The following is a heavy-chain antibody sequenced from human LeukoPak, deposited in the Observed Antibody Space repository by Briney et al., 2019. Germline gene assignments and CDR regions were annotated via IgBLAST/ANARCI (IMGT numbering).Heavy chain of an antibody. V-gene: IGHV4-59*01. J-gene: IGHJ4*02. Sequence: SETLSLTCTVSGGSISSYYWSWIRQPPGKGLEWIGYIYYSGSTNYNPSLKSRVTISVDTSKNQFSLKLSSVTAADTAVYCCARELWFGGFDYWGQGTLVTVSS. D-gene: IGHD3-10*01. CDR1: GGSISSYY. CDR3: ARELWFGGFDY. CDR2: IYYSGST.